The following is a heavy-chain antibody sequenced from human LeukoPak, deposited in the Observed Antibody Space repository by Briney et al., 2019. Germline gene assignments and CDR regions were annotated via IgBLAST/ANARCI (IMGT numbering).Heavy chain of an antibody. CDR3: ARSNYGGNQLGY. V-gene: IGHV3-21*01. CDR1: GFTFSTYW. D-gene: IGHD4-17*01. CDR2: ISSSSSYI. J-gene: IGHJ4*02. Sequence: GGSLRLSCAASGFTFSTYWMSWVRQPPGKGLEWVSSISSSSSYIYYADSVKGRFTISRDNAKNSLYLQMNSLRAEDTAVYYCARSNYGGNQLGYWGQGTLVTVSS.